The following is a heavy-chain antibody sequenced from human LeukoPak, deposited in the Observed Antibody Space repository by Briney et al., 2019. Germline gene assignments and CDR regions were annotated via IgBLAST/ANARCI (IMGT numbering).Heavy chain of an antibody. CDR1: GGSISSFY. CDR3: ARGVVAAPQTFDY. CDR2: ISYSGST. Sequence: SETLSLTCTVSGGSISSFYWSWIRQPPGKGLEWIGYISYSGSTNYNPSLKSRVTISVDTSKNQFSLKLTSVTAADTAVYYCARGVVAAPQTFDYWGQGTLVTVSS. V-gene: IGHV4-59*01. D-gene: IGHD2-15*01. J-gene: IGHJ4*02.